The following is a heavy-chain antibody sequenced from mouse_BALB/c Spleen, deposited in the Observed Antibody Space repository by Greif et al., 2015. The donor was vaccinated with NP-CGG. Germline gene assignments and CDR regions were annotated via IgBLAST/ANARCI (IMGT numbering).Heavy chain of an antibody. CDR2: IYPGDGDT. D-gene: IGHD1-1*01. CDR1: GYAFSSYW. CDR3: AREDYGTRYFEV. J-gene: IGHJ1*01. V-gene: IGHV1-80*01. Sequence: QVHVKQSGAELVRPGSSVKISCKASGYAFSSYWMNWVEQRPGQGLEWIGPIYPGDGDTNYNGKFKGKATLTADKSSSPVYMQISNLTSEASAVDFWAREDYGTRYFEVWGAETSVTVPS.